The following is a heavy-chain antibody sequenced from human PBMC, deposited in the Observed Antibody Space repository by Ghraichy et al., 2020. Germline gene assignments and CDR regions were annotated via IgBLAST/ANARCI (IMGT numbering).Heavy chain of an antibody. D-gene: IGHD6-19*01. V-gene: IGHV3-21*01. CDR1: GFTFSTYS. J-gene: IGHJ4*02. CDR3: ARDREGYSSGWYVSEY. CDR2: ISSSNSYI. Sequence: GGSLRLSCAASGFTFSTYSMNWVRQAPGKGLEWGSSISSSNSYIYYANSVKGRFTISRDNAKKSMYLQMNSLRAEDTAVYYCARDREGYSSGWYVSEYWGQGTLVTVSS.